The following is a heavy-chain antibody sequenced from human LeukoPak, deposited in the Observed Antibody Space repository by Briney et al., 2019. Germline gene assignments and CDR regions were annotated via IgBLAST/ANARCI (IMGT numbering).Heavy chain of an antibody. Sequence: GRTLRLSCATSGFTLSDHYIDWVRQAPGKRLEWVGRIRNKANSYATEYAASVKGRFTISRDDSQNSLYLQMNSLKTEDTAVYYCARSYCSSTNCYGLDYFDYWGQGTLVTVSS. CDR3: ARSYCSSTNCYGLDYFDY. V-gene: IGHV3-72*01. CDR2: IRNKANSYAT. CDR1: GFTLSDHY. D-gene: IGHD2-2*01. J-gene: IGHJ4*02.